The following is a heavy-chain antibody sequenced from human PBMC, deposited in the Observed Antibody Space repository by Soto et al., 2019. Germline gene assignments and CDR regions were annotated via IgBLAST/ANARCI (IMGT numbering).Heavy chain of an antibody. CDR2: ISGSGGST. CDR1: GFTFSSYA. D-gene: IGHD3-22*01. J-gene: IGHJ3*02. CDR3: ASSPYHYDSSGYFDI. V-gene: IGHV3-23*01. Sequence: PGGSLRLSCAASGFTFSSYAMSWVRQAPGKGLEWVSAISGSGGSTYYADSVKGRFTISRDNSKNTLYLQMNSLRAEDTAVYYCASSPYHYDSSGYFDIWGQGTMVTVSS.